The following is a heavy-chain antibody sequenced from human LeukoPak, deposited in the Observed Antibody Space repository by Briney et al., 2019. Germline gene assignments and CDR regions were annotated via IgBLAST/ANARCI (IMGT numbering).Heavy chain of an antibody. CDR3: ASDYSDNTDYSYKKAFDV. CDR2: ISAYNGNT. J-gene: IGHJ3*01. Sequence: SVKVSCKASGYTFTSYGISWVRQAPGQGLEWMGWISAYNGNTNYAQKLQGRVTMTTDTSTSTAYIELGSLRSDYTAVYYCASDYSDNTDYSYKKAFDVWGRGTMVSVSS. CDR1: GYTFTSYG. V-gene: IGHV1-18*01. D-gene: IGHD3-22*01.